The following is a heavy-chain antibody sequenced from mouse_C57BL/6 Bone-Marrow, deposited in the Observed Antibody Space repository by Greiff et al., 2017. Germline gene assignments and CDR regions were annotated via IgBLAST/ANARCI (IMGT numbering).Heavy chain of an antibody. Sequence: DVQLVESGAELVRPGASVKLSCTASGFNIKDDYMHWVKQRPEQGLEWIGWIDPENGDTESASKFQGKATITADTSSNTAYLQLSSLTSEDTAVYYCTFLYYGSSFDVWGTGTTVTVSS. CDR1: GFNIKDDY. CDR2: IDPENGDT. D-gene: IGHD1-1*01. J-gene: IGHJ1*03. V-gene: IGHV14-4*01. CDR3: TFLYYGSSFDV.